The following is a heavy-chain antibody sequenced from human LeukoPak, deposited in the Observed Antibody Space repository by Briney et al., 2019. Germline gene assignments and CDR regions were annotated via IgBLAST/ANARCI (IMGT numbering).Heavy chain of an antibody. Sequence: SVKVSCKSPGFTFTSSAVQWVRQARGQRLEWIGWIVVVSGKTNYAQKLQERVTITSDLSTSTAYMELSSLRSEDTAVYYCAADLPGDCSGGSCYKSNYYFGMDVWGQGTTVTVSS. D-gene: IGHD2-15*01. CDR3: AADLPGDCSGGSCYKSNYYFGMDV. CDR2: IVVVSGKT. CDR1: GFTFTSSA. J-gene: IGHJ6*02. V-gene: IGHV1-58*01.